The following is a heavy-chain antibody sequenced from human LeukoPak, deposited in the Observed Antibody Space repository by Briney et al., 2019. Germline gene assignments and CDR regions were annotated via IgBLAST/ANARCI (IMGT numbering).Heavy chain of an antibody. CDR3: AREFFYGSGSYSY. J-gene: IGHJ4*02. CDR2: IDRSSSHI. CDR1: RFTFRSYT. D-gene: IGHD3-10*01. Sequence: PGGSLRLSCTESRFTFRSYTMNWVRQAPGKGLEWVSSIDRSSSHIYYADSVKGRFAISRDNAKNSLYPQMNSLRAEDTAVYYCAREFFYGSGSYSYWGQGTLVTVSS. V-gene: IGHV3-21*01.